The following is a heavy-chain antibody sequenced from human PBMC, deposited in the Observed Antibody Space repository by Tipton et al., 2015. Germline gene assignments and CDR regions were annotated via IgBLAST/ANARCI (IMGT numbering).Heavy chain of an antibody. J-gene: IGHJ4*02. CDR1: SDSINKYY. Sequence: TLSLTCTVSSDSINKYYWSWIRQPPGKGLEYIGYIFYSGDTNYNPSLKSRVSMSVDTSKNQISLTLTSVTAADTAVYYCARHKDSGTYPLDYWGQGTLVTVSS. CDR3: ARHKDSGTYPLDY. CDR2: IFYSGDT. D-gene: IGHD3-10*01. V-gene: IGHV4-59*13.